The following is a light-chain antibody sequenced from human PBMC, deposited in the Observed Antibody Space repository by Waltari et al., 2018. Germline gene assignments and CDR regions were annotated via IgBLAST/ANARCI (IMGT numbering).Light chain of an antibody. V-gene: IGKV3-11*01. CDR3: QQRRNWPRT. CDR1: HSVNWY. J-gene: IGKJ4*01. CDR2: DAS. Sequence: EIVLTQSPATLSLSPGERATLSCRASHSVNWYLAWYQQRPGQAPRLLIYDASNRATGIPARFGGSGSETDFTLTISSLQPEDSAVYYCQQRRNWPRTFGGGTKVEIK.